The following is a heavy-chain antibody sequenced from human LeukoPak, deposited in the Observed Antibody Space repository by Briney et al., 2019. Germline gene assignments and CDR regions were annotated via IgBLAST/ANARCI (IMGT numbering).Heavy chain of an antibody. Sequence: GGSLRLSCAATGFTFKDYGMNWVRQPPGKGLEWVSGINWHGGGTDYADSVKGRFTIARDNAKNSLYLQMTSLRPEDTALYYCAKHLRATNTYIFFGLDVWGQGTTVTVSS. CDR2: INWHGGGT. D-gene: IGHD1-26*01. J-gene: IGHJ6*02. CDR1: GFTFKDYG. CDR3: AKHLRATNTYIFFGLDV. V-gene: IGHV3-20*04.